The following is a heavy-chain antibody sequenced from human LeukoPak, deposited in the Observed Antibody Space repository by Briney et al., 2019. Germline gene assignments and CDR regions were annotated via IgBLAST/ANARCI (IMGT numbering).Heavy chain of an antibody. J-gene: IGHJ4*02. D-gene: IGHD6-19*01. CDR2: ISGSGGST. V-gene: IGHV3-23*01. CDR1: VFTFSSCA. CDR3: AKSSGYSSGWSLDYFDY. Sequence: PGGSLRLSCAASVFTFSSCAMSGVHQAPGKALEWVSAISGSGGSTYYADSVKGRFTISRDNSKNTLYLQMNSLRAEDTAVYYCAKSSGYSSGWSLDYFDYWGQGTLVTVSS.